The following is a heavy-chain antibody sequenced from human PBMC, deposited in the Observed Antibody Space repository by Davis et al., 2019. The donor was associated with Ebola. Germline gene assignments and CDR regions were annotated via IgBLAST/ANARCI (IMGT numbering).Heavy chain of an antibody. J-gene: IGHJ4*02. CDR3: RSNFDY. CDR1: GFTFNNYW. Sequence: SLKISCAASGFTFNNYWMSWVRQAPGKGLEWVAGLLYDGSKEFYADSVKGRFTISRDNSKNTLYLQMNSLRAEDTAVYYCRSNFDYWGQGALVTVSS. V-gene: IGHV3-30*03. CDR2: LLYDGSKE.